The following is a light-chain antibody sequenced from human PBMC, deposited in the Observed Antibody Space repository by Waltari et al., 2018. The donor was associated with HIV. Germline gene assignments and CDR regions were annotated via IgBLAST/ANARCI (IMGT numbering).Light chain of an antibody. CDR3: QQYYSSPLT. CDR2: WAS. J-gene: IGKJ4*01. V-gene: IGKV4-1*01. Sequence: DIVMTQSPDSLAVSLGERATINCKSSRSVLFSSNNKNYLAWYQQKPGQPPKLLFYWASTRESGVPDRFSGSWSRTDFTLTISSLQAEDVAVYYCQQYYSSPLTFGGGTKVEIK. CDR1: RSVLFSSNNKNY.